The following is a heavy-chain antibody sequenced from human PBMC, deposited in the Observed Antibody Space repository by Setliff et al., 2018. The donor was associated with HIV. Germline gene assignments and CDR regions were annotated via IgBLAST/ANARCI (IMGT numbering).Heavy chain of an antibody. CDR1: GGSISSGYY. CDR3: ARGVWSGYYPDAFDI. CDR2: IYHSGST. J-gene: IGHJ3*02. Sequence: SETLSLTCTVSGGSISSGYYWGWIRQPPGKGLEWIGSIYHSGSTSYNPSLKSRVTISVDTSKNQFSLKLNSLTAADTAMYYCARGVWSGYYPDAFDIWGQGTMVTVSS. V-gene: IGHV4-38-2*02. D-gene: IGHD3-3*01.